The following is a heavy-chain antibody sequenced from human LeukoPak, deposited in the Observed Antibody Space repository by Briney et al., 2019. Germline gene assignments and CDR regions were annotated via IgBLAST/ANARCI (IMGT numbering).Heavy chain of an antibody. CDR1: GFTFSSYA. V-gene: IGHV3-30*04. J-gene: IGHJ4*02. CDR3: ARDLLSFLVVVVAATPYFDY. CDR2: ISYDGSNK. D-gene: IGHD2-15*01. Sequence: GRSLRLSCAASGFTFSSYAMHWVRQAPGKGLEWVAVISYDGSNKYYADSVKGRFTISRDNSKNALYLQMNSLRAEDTAVYYCARDLLSFLVVVVAATPYFDYWGQGTLVTVSS.